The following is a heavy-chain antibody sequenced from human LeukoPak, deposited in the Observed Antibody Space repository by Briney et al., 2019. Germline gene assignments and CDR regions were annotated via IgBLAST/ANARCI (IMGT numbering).Heavy chain of an antibody. CDR1: GGSFSGYY. J-gene: IGHJ3*02. CDR2: INHSGST. CDR3: ARGGLEDYVWGSYRRGAFDI. D-gene: IGHD3-16*02. V-gene: IGHV4-34*01. Sequence: PSETLSLTCAVYGGSFSGYYWSWIRQPPGKGLEWIGEINHSGSTNYNPSLKSRVTISVDTSKNQFSLKLSSVTAADTAVYYCARGGLEDYVWGSYRRGAFDIWGQGTTVTVSS.